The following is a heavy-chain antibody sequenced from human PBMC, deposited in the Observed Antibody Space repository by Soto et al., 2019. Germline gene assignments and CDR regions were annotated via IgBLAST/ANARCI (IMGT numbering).Heavy chain of an antibody. CDR2: IVSSGGST. J-gene: IGHJ4*02. Sequence: EVQLVESGGGLVQPGGSLRLSCAASGFTFSSYAMHWVRQAPGKGLEYVSAIVSSGGSTYYANSVKGRFSISRDNSKNTLYQQMGSQRAEDMAVYYCARGAERFDYWGQGTLVTVSS. CDR1: GFTFSSYA. CDR3: ARGAERFDY. V-gene: IGHV3-64*01.